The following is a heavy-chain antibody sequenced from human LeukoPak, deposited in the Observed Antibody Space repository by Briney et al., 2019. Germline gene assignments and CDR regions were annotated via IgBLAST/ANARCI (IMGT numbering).Heavy chain of an antibody. J-gene: IGHJ5*02. D-gene: IGHD3-10*01. V-gene: IGHV4-59*01. CDR1: GGSISSYY. Sequence: SETLSLTCTVSGGSISSYYWSWIRQPPGKGLEWIGHIYYSGSTNYNPSLKSRVTISVDTSKNQFSLKLSSVTAADTAVYYCARGGTIYGSGSYSWFDPWGQGTLVTVSS. CDR2: IYYSGST. CDR3: ARGGTIYGSGSYSWFDP.